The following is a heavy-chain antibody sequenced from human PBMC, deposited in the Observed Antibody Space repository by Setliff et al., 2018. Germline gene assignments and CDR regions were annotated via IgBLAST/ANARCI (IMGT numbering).Heavy chain of an antibody. CDR3: ARADSDSYYPYYFDF. V-gene: IGHV3-23*01. CDR1: GFTFSTYS. D-gene: IGHD3-22*01. CDR2: ISGSGMTR. J-gene: IGHJ4*02. Sequence: PGGSLRLSCAASGFTFSTYSMSWARQAPGKGLEWVSAISGSGMTRDYTDSVKGRFTVSRDSSQNKIHLQMDSLRAEDTGKYFCARADSDSYYPYYFDFWGQGVLVTVSS.